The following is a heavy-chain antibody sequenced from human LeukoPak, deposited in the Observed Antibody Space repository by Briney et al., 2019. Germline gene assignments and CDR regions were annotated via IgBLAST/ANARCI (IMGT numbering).Heavy chain of an antibody. CDR2: INKEGSDQ. V-gene: IGHV3-7*04. CDR1: GFTFTVYW. J-gene: IGHJ3*01. Sequence: PGGSLRLSCAASGFTFTVYWMSWVRQAPGKGLERLANINKEGSDQYYVDSVKGRFTISRDNAQNSIYLQVNSLRADDTAVYYCVREVPGIMVAFDLWGQGTMLSVSS. D-gene: IGHD2-2*01. CDR3: VREVPGIMVAFDL.